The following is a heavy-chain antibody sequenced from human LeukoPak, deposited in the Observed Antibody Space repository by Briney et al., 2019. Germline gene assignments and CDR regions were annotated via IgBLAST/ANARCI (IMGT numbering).Heavy chain of an antibody. J-gene: IGHJ3*02. CDR1: GGSISSYY. CDR2: IYTSGST. V-gene: IGHV4-4*07. CDR3: ARERDTGYYIAFDI. D-gene: IGHD3-9*01. Sequence: PSETLSLTCTVSGGSISSYYWSWIRQPAGKGLEWIGRIYTSGSTNYNPSPKSRVTMSVDTSKNQFSLKLSSVTAADTAVYYCARERDTGYYIAFDIWGQGTMVTVSP.